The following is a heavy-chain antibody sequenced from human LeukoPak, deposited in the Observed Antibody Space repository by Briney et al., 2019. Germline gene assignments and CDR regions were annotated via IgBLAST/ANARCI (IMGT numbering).Heavy chain of an antibody. J-gene: IGHJ4*02. V-gene: IGHV4-59*01. D-gene: IGHD4-23*01. CDR1: GGSISSYY. CDR3: ARDLDYGGS. Sequence: SETLSLTCTVSGGSISSYYWSWIRQPPGKGLEWIGCIYYSGSTNYNPSLKSRVTISVDTSKNQFSLKLSSVTAADTAVYYCARDLDYGGSWGQGTLVTVSS. CDR2: IYYSGST.